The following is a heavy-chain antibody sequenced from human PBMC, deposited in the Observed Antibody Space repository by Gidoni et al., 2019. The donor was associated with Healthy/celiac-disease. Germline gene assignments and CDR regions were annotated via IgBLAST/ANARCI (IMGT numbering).Heavy chain of an antibody. CDR1: GYSFTSYW. CDR3: ARPSYCSSTSCSLDY. V-gene: IGHV5-51*01. Sequence: EVQLVQAGAEVKKTGESLKISCTGSGYSFTSYWIGWVRQMPGKGLEWMGIIYPGDSDTRYSPSFQGQVTISADKSISTAYLQWSSLKASDTAMYYCARPSYCSSTSCSLDYWGQGTLVTVSS. CDR2: IYPGDSDT. D-gene: IGHD2-2*01. J-gene: IGHJ4*02.